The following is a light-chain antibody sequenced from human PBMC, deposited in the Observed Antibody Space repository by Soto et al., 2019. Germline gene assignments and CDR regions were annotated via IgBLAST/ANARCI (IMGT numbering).Light chain of an antibody. CDR1: SSDVGADNY. Sequence: QSALTQPASVSGSPGQSIFISCTGTSSDVGADNYVSWYQQHPGKAPKLMIYDVSSRPSGVSNRFSGSKSGNTASLTISGLQAEDEADYYSTSYTSSSTYVFGTGTKVTVL. V-gene: IGLV2-14*03. CDR3: TSYTSSSTYV. J-gene: IGLJ1*01. CDR2: DVS.